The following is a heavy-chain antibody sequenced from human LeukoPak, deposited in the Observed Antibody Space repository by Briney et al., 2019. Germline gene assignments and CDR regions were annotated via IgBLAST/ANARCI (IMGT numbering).Heavy chain of an antibody. CDR3: ARHPGGGWAFDI. Sequence: SQTLSLTCTVSGGSISSGDYYWSWIRQPPGKGLEWIGYIYYSGSTYYNPSLKSRVTISVDTSKNQFSLKLSSVTAADTAVYYRARHPGGGWAFDIWGQGTMVTVSS. CDR1: GGSISSGDYY. J-gene: IGHJ3*02. D-gene: IGHD1-1*01. V-gene: IGHV4-30-4*08. CDR2: IYYSGST.